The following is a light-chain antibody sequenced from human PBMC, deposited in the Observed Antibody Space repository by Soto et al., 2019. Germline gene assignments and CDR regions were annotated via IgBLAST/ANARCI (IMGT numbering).Light chain of an antibody. CDR3: QSYDSSIPWV. Sequence: NFMLTQPHSVSESPGKTVTISCTRSSGSIASNYVQWYQQRPGSSPTTVIYEDNQRPSGVPDRFSGSIDSSSNSASLTISGLETEDEADYYCQSYDSSIPWVFGGGTKLTVL. J-gene: IGLJ3*02. V-gene: IGLV6-57*01. CDR2: EDN. CDR1: SGSIASNY.